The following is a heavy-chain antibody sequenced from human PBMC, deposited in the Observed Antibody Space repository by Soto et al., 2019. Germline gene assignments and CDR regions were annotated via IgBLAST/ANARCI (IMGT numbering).Heavy chain of an antibody. CDR1: GFTFGDYA. V-gene: IGHV3-49*03. CDR3: TRDRPERVGVLRYFDWLSNNGIQH. Sequence: AGGSLRLSCTASGFTFGDYAMSWFRQAPGKGLEWVGFIRSKAYGGTTEYAASVKGRFTISRDDSKSIAYLQMNSLKTEDTAVYYCTRDRPERVGVLRYFDWLSNNGIQHWGQGTLVTVSS. J-gene: IGHJ1*01. CDR2: IRSKAYGGTT. D-gene: IGHD3-9*01.